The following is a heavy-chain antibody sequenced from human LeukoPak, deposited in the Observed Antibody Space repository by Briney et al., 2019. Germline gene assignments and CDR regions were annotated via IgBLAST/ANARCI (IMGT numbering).Heavy chain of an antibody. D-gene: IGHD6-19*01. CDR1: GGTFSSYA. Sequence: GASVKVSCKASGGTFSSYAISWVRQAPGQGLEWMGRIIPILGIANYAQKFQGRVTITADKSTSTAYMELSSLRSEDTAVYYCARDPRFLYSSGWSDYYYYHGMDVWGQGTTVTVSS. CDR2: IIPILGIA. CDR3: ARDPRFLYSSGWSDYYYYHGMDV. V-gene: IGHV1-69*04. J-gene: IGHJ6*02.